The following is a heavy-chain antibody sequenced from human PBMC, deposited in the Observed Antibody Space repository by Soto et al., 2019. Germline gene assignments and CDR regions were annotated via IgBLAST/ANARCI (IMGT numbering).Heavy chain of an antibody. CDR3: ARGQEVGAHFFDS. CDR2: IGISGDT. J-gene: IGHJ4*02. D-gene: IGHD2-15*01. Sequence: GGSLRLSCEASGFTFSKFDMHWVRQPTGKGLEWVSTIGISGDTYYAVSVKGRFTISRDNAKNSLSLQMNSLRAGDTALYFCARGQEVGAHFFDSWGQGTQVTV. CDR1: GFTFSKFD. V-gene: IGHV3-13*04.